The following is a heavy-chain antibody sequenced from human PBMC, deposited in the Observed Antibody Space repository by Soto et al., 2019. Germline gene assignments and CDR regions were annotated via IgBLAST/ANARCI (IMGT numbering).Heavy chain of an antibody. CDR3: ANVLMLYATQNINACDI. CDR2: IIPIFGTA. J-gene: IGHJ3*02. Sequence: QVQLVQSGAEVKKPGSSMKVSCKDSGGTFSSYAISWVRQAPGQGLEWMGGIIPIFGTANYAQKFQGRVTITADESTSTAYMELSSLRSEDTAVYYCANVLMLYATQNINACDIWGQGTMVTVSS. D-gene: IGHD2-8*01. CDR1: GGTFSSYA. V-gene: IGHV1-69*01.